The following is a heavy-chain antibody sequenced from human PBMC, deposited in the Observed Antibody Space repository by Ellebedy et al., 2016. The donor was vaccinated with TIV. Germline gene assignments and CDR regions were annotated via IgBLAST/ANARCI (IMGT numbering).Heavy chain of an antibody. CDR2: ISSSSSYI. CDR1: GFTFSSYS. V-gene: IGHV3-21*01. J-gene: IGHJ6*02. CDR3: EREGYYYDSSGYYPDDYYGMDV. D-gene: IGHD3-22*01. Sequence: PGGSLRLSCAASGFTFSSYSMNWVRQAPGKGLEWVSSISSSSSYIYYADSVKGRFTISRDNAKNSLYLQMNSLRAEDTAVYYCEREGYYYDSSGYYPDDYYGMDVWGQGTTVTVSS.